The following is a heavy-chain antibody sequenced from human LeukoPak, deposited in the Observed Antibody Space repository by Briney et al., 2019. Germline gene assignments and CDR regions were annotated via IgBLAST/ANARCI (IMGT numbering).Heavy chain of an antibody. J-gene: IGHJ5*02. D-gene: IGHD2-2*01. CDR3: AREIVVVPAAKNWFDP. Sequence: ASVKVPCKASGYTFTSYGISWVRQAPGQGLEWMGWISAYNGNTNYAQKLQGRVTMTTDTSTSTAYMELRSLRSDDTAVYYCAREIVVVPAAKNWFDPWGQGTLVTVSS. V-gene: IGHV1-18*01. CDR1: GYTFTSYG. CDR2: ISAYNGNT.